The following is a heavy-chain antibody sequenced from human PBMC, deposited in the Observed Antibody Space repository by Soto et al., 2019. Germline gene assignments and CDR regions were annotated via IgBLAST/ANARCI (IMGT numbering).Heavy chain of an antibody. CDR2: IYHTGNT. V-gene: IGHV4-30-4*01. CDR3: ARDEYQLLSSVSWFDS. D-gene: IGHD2-2*01. J-gene: IGHJ5*01. CDR1: GGSIIDDSY. Sequence: SETLSLTCTVSGGSIIDDSYWSVMRQTPGKGLEWIGYIYHTGNTYYNPSLRSRVSISVDKSKSQFSLKLISVTAADTAVYFCARDEYQLLSSVSWFDSWGQGTLVTVSS.